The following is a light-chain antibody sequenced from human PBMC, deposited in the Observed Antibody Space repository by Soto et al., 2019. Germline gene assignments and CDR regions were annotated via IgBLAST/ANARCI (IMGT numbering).Light chain of an antibody. CDR1: SSDVGSYNL. CDR3: CSYAGGSTYV. CDR2: EGS. V-gene: IGLV2-23*01. J-gene: IGLJ1*01. Sequence: QSALTQPASVSGSPGQLITISCTGTSSDVGSYNLVSWYQQHPGKAPKLMIYEGSQRPSGASNRFSGSKFGNTASLTISGLQAEDEADYYCCSYAGGSTYVFGTGTKLTVL.